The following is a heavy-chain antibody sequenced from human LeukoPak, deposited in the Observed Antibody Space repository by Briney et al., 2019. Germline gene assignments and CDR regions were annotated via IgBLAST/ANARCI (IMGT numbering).Heavy chain of an antibody. CDR2: INHSGST. CDR3: ARRWFGFQNWFDP. Sequence: PSETLSLTCAVYGGSFSGYYWSWIRQPPGKGLEWIGEINHSGSTNYNPSLKSRVTISVDTSKNQFSLKLSSVTAADTAVYYCARRWFGFQNWFDPWGQGTLVTVSS. D-gene: IGHD3-10*01. V-gene: IGHV4-34*01. CDR1: GGSFSGYY. J-gene: IGHJ5*02.